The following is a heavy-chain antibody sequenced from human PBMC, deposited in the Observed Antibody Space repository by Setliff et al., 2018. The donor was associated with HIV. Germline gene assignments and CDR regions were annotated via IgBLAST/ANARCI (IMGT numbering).Heavy chain of an antibody. CDR1: GFTVGNNH. V-gene: IGHV3-53*01. D-gene: IGHD3-16*01. J-gene: IGHJ5*02. Sequence: PGGSLRLSCAASGFTVGNNHLTWVRQAPGKGLEWVSVMNSDGGTYYADSVKGRFTISRDNSINIVYLHMNSLIAEDTAVYYCAKGVKWLDPWGQGTLVTVSS. CDR3: AKGVKWLDP. CDR2: MNSDGGT.